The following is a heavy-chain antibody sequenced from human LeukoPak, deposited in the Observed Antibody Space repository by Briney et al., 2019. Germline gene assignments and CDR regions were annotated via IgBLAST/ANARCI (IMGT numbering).Heavy chain of an antibody. J-gene: IGHJ3*02. D-gene: IGHD3-22*01. V-gene: IGHV4-59*01. CDR3: ASLYGSSGYDPWDDAFDI. Sequence: SETLSLTCTVSGGSISSYYWSWIRQPPGKGLEWIGYIYYSGSTNYNPSLKSRVTISVDTSKNQFSLKLSSVTAADTAVYYCASLYGSSGYDPWDDAFDIWGQGTMVTVCS. CDR1: GGSISSYY. CDR2: IYYSGST.